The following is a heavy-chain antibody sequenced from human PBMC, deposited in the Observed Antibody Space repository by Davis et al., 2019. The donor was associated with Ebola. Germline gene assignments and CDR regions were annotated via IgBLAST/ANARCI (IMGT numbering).Heavy chain of an antibody. CDR2: ISSSSSYI. V-gene: IGHV3-21*01. Sequence: GESLKISCAASGFTFSSYSMNWVRQAPGKGLEWVSSISSSSSYIYYADSVKGRFTISRDNAKNSLYLQMNSLRAEDTAVYYCARAGAFVAVAGLYGAFDYWGQGTLVTVSS. CDR1: GFTFSSYS. J-gene: IGHJ4*02. D-gene: IGHD6-19*01. CDR3: ARAGAFVAVAGLYGAFDY.